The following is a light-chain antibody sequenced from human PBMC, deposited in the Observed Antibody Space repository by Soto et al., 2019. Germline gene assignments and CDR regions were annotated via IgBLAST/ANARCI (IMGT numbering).Light chain of an antibody. Sequence: DIQMTQSPSTLSASVGDRVTITCRASQSISSWLAWYQQKPGKAPKRLIYKASSLESGVPSRFSGSGSGTEFTLTIRSLQPYDFATYYFQQYNSYSWTFGQGTKVEIK. CDR1: QSISSW. CDR2: KAS. CDR3: QQYNSYSWT. V-gene: IGKV1-5*03. J-gene: IGKJ1*01.